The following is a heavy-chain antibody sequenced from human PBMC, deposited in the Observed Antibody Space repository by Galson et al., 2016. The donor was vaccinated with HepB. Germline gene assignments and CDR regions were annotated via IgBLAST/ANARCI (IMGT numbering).Heavy chain of an antibody. V-gene: IGHV3-9*01. J-gene: IGHJ5*01. CDR3: ARGPSDSDFGSYFDS. Sequence: SLRLSCAASGFTFGDYAMHWVRQAPGKGLEWVSAISWNSGNVDYVDSVKGRFTVSRDNAKNSLYLQMNSLRAEDTAVYFCARGPSDSDFGSYFDSWGQGALVTVSS. CDR1: GFTFGDYA. D-gene: IGHD3-3*01. CDR2: ISWNSGNV.